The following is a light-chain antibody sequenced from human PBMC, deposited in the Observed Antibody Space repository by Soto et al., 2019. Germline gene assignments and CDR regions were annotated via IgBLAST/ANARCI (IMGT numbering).Light chain of an antibody. CDR3: QHYGSSPFT. V-gene: IGKV3-20*01. Sequence: DIVMTQSPDSLAVSPGERATINCKSSQSVSSSYLAWYQQKPGQAPRLLIYGASSRATGIPDRFSGSGSGTDFTLTISRLEPEDFAVYYCQHYGSSPFTFGPGTKVDIK. J-gene: IGKJ3*01. CDR2: GAS. CDR1: QSVSSSY.